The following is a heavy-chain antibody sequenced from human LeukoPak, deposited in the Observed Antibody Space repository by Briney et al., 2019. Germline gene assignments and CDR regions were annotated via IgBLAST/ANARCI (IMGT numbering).Heavy chain of an antibody. D-gene: IGHD3-10*02. Sequence: GGSLRLSCAASRFTFSDYSMNWVRQAPGKGLQWVASISSGSVYIYYADSMKGRFTISRDNAKNSLYLQMNSLRAEDTAVYYCAELGITMIGGVWGKGTTVTISS. V-gene: IGHV3-21*01. CDR1: RFTFSDYS. CDR2: ISSGSVYI. J-gene: IGHJ6*04. CDR3: AELGITMIGGV.